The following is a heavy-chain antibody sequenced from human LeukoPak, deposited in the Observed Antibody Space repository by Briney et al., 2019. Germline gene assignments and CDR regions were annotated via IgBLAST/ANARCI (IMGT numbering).Heavy chain of an antibody. D-gene: IGHD2-2*01. V-gene: IGHV4-39*07. CDR2: IYYSGST. J-gene: IGHJ6*03. CDR3: ARGPVGTSLGYYYYMDV. CDR1: GGSISSSTYY. Sequence: QSSETLSLTCTVSGGSISSSTYYWGWIRQPPGKGLEWIGSIYYSGSTYSNPSLKSRVTISVDTSKNQFSLKLSSVTAADTAVYYCARGPVGTSLGYYYYMDVWGKGTTVTVSS.